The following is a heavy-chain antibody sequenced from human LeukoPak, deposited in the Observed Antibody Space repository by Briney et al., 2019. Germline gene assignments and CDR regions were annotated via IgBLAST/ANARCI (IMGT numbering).Heavy chain of an antibody. V-gene: IGHV3-21*01. Sequence: GGSLRLSCAASGFTLSSYSMNWVRQAPGKGLEWDSSISSSSSYIYYADSVKGRFTISRDNAKNSLYLQMNSLRAEDTAVYYCARSGASTGFDWGQGTLVTVSS. D-gene: IGHD1-1*01. CDR1: GFTLSSYS. CDR2: ISSSSSYI. J-gene: IGHJ4*02. CDR3: ARSGASTGFD.